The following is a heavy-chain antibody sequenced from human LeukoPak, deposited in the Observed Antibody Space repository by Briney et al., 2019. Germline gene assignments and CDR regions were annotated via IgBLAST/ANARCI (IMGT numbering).Heavy chain of an antibody. CDR1: GLTFEDYA. CDR2: ISWNSGSI. CDR3: AKAGFGWLSPYYFDY. D-gene: IGHD3-22*01. J-gene: IGHJ4*02. Sequence: PGGSLRLSCAASGLTFEDYAMHWVRHAPGKVLECVLGISWNSGSIGYADSVKGRFTISRDNAKNSLYLQMNSLRAEDMALYYCAKAGFGWLSPYYFDYWGQGTLVTVSS. V-gene: IGHV3-9*03.